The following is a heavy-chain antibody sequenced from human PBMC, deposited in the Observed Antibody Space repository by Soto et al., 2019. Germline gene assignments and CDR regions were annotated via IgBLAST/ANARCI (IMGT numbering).Heavy chain of an antibody. J-gene: IGHJ5*02. CDR2: IIPIIGII. CDR1: GGTFSTYT. Sequence: QVQLVQSGAEVKKPGSSVKVSCKASGGTFSTYTITWVRQAPGQGLEWMRRIIPIIGIINYAQKFQGRVTISADKFTGTAYMELTGLRSDDTSVYYCAGDPDSHYNDSHASSYPWGQGTLITVS. D-gene: IGHD4-4*01. V-gene: IGHV1-69*08. CDR3: AGDPDSHYNDSHASSYP.